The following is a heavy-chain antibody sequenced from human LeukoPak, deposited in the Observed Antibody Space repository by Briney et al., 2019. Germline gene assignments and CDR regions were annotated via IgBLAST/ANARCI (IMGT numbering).Heavy chain of an antibody. CDR3: AKARKGDTRAFDY. D-gene: IGHD3-16*01. Sequence: PGGSLRLSCAASGFTFSSYAMSWVRQAPGKGLEWVSAISGSGGSTYYADSVKGRFTISRDNSKNTLYLQMNSLRAEDTAVYYWAKARKGDTRAFDYWGQGTLVTVSS. J-gene: IGHJ4*02. CDR2: ISGSGGST. CDR1: GFTFSSYA. V-gene: IGHV3-23*01.